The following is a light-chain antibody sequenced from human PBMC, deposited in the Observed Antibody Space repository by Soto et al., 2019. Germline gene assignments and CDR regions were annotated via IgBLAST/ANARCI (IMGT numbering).Light chain of an antibody. Sequence: EIVLTQSPATLSGSPGERSTLSFIASQTISSFLAWYQHKPGQAPRLLIYGASSRATGIPDRFSGSGSGTDFTLTIRRLEPEDFAVYYCQQYGSSYPWTFGQGTKVDIK. CDR1: QTISSF. J-gene: IGKJ1*01. V-gene: IGKV3-20*01. CDR2: GAS. CDR3: QQYGSSYPWT.